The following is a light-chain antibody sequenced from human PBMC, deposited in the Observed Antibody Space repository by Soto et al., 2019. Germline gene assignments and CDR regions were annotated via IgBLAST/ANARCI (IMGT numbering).Light chain of an antibody. V-gene: IGKV1-9*01. Sequence: DIQLTQSPSFLSASVGDRVTITCRASQGINSYLAWYQQKPGKAPKLPIYAASTLQSGVPSRFSGSGSGTEFTLTISSLQPEDFATYYCQQLKSNLITFGQGTRLEIK. CDR3: QQLKSNLIT. J-gene: IGKJ5*01. CDR1: QGINSY. CDR2: AAS.